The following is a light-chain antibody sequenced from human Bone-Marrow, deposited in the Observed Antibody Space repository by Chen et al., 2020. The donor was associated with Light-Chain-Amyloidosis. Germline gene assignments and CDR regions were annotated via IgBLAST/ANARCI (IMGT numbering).Light chain of an antibody. CDR2: DDS. V-gene: IGLV3-21*02. CDR1: NIGSTS. Sequence: SYVLTQPSSVSVAPGQTATIACGGNNIGSTSVHWYQQTPGQAPLLVVYDDSARPSGIPERLSGSNSGNTDTLNISRVEAGDEADYYCQVWERSSDRPVFGGGTKLTVL. J-gene: IGLJ3*02. CDR3: QVWERSSDRPV.